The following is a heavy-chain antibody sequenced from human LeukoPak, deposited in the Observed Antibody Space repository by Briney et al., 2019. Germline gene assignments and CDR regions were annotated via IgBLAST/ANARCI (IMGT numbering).Heavy chain of an antibody. CDR1: GGSISSSSYY. V-gene: IGHV4-39*02. Sequence: SETLSLTCTVSGGSISSSSYYWGWIRQPPGKGLEWIGSIYYSGSTYYNPSFKSRVTISVDTSKNQFSLKLSSVTAADTAVYYCARDRGYSYAFGYWGQGTLVTVSS. CDR2: IYYSGST. D-gene: IGHD5-18*01. CDR3: ARDRGYSYAFGY. J-gene: IGHJ4*02.